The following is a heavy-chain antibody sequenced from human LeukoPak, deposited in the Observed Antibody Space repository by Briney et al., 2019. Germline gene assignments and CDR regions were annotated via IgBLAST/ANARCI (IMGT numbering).Heavy chain of an antibody. Sequence: GGSLRLSCAASGFTFSSYGMHWVRQAPGKGLEWVAVISYDGSNKYYADSVKGRFTISRDNSKNTLYLQMNSLRAEDTAVYYCAKPDTAMARFDYWGQGALVTVSS. CDR3: AKPDTAMARFDY. J-gene: IGHJ4*02. CDR2: ISYDGSNK. CDR1: GFTFSSYG. D-gene: IGHD5-18*01. V-gene: IGHV3-30*18.